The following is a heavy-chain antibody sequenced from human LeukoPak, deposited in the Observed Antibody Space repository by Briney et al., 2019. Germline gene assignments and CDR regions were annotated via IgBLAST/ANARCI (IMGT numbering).Heavy chain of an antibody. J-gene: IGHJ4*02. CDR2: IYYSGST. CDR3: ASGHYDSSGYVDDY. CDR1: GGSISSYY. Sequence: SETLSLTCTVSGGSISSYYWSWIRQPPGKGLEWIGYIYYSGSTNYNPSLKSRVTISVDTSKSQFSLKLSSATAADTAVYYCASGHYDSSGYVDDYWGQGTLVTVSS. D-gene: IGHD3-22*01. V-gene: IGHV4-59*01.